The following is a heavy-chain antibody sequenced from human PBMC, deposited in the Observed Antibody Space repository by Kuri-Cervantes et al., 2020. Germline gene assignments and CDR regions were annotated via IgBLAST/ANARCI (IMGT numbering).Heavy chain of an antibody. CDR3: ARDRAMVRGVIIRSYYYGRDV. CDR2: ISAYNGNT. Sequence: ASVKVSCKASGYTFTSYGISWVRQAPGQGLEWMGWISAYNGNTNYAQKLQGRVTMTTDTSTSTAYMELRSLRSDDTAVYYCARDRAMVRGVIIRSYYYGRDVWGQGTTVTVSS. J-gene: IGHJ6*02. V-gene: IGHV1-18*01. CDR1: GYTFTSYG. D-gene: IGHD3-10*01.